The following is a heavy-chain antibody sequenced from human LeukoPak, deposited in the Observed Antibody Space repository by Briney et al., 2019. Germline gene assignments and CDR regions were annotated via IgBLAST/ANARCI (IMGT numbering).Heavy chain of an antibody. D-gene: IGHD6-19*01. CDR3: ATSAWVAGPWLDP. J-gene: IGHJ5*02. V-gene: IGHV4-34*01. Sequence: SETLSLTCAVYGGSFSDYYWSWIRQPPGKGLEWIGEINHSGTTIYNPSLKSRVTMSVDTSNNQFSLKLSSVTAADTAVFYCATSAWVAGPWLDPWGQGTLVTVPS. CDR2: INHSGTT. CDR1: GGSFSDYY.